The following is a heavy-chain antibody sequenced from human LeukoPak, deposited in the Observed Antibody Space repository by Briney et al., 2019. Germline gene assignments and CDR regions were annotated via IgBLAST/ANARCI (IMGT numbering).Heavy chain of an antibody. J-gene: IGHJ1*01. D-gene: IGHD4-17*01. V-gene: IGHV3-21*05. CDR2: ISAGSDYI. CDR1: GFSFSGYS. Sequence: GGSLRLSCAASGFSFSGYSMTWVRQALGKGLEWISYISAGSDYIYYADSVKGRFTISRDNAKKSVSLQMNSLRAEDTAVYYCASAYGDYGYFQHWGQGTLATVSS. CDR3: ASAYGDYGYFQH.